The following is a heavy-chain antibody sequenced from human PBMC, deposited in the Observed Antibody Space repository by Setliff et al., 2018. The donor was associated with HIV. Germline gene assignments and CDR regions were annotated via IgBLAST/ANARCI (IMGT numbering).Heavy chain of an antibody. CDR1: GGSINNDVYF. CDR3: ARDGGGSGWSLGEFDF. Sequence: SETLSLTCSVSGGSINNDVYFWSWIRQHPGKALEWLGYVYYSGNTYYNRSLRSRLTISVDTSKNQFSLTLTSMTAADTAVYYCARDGGGSGWSLGEFDFWGQGTLVTVSS. CDR2: VYYSGNT. D-gene: IGHD6-19*01. J-gene: IGHJ4*02. V-gene: IGHV4-31*03.